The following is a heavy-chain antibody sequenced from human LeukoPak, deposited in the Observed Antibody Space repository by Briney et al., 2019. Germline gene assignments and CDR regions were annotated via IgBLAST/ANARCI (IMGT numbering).Heavy chain of an antibody. CDR2: IYAGGST. Sequence: GGSLRLSCAASGFTFSSYAMSWVRQAPGKGLEWVSLIYAGGSTYYADAVKGRFTISRHNSKNTLYLQMNSLRAEDTAVYYCAKEPTSIAAAGDFDYWGQGTLVTVSS. CDR3: AKEPTSIAAAGDFDY. D-gene: IGHD6-13*01. CDR1: GFTFSSYA. V-gene: IGHV3-23*03. J-gene: IGHJ4*02.